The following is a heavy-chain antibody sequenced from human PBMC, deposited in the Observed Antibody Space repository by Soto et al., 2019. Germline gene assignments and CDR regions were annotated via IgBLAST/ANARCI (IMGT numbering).Heavy chain of an antibody. CDR1: GYTFSNYG. CDR2: ISAYNGNT. Sequence: ASVKVSCKTSGYTFSNYGINWVRQAPGQGLEWMGWISAYNGNTHFAQKLQGRVSLTTDTSSTTAYMELRSLTSDDTAVYYCARDLVPGYTGFSDYWGQGTLVTVSS. CDR3: ARDLVPGYTGFSDY. V-gene: IGHV1-18*01. J-gene: IGHJ4*02. D-gene: IGHD5-12*01.